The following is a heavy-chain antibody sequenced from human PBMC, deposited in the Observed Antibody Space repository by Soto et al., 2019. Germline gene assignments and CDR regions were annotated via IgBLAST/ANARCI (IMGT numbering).Heavy chain of an antibody. D-gene: IGHD3-10*01. J-gene: IGHJ4*02. CDR3: ANYAYGPGTYNFDY. CDR2: IIPIFGTA. Sequence: ASVKVSCKASGGTFSSYASSWVRQAPGQGLEWMGGIIPIFGTANYAQKFQGRVTITAEKSTSTAYMELRSLRSEETAVYYCANYAYGPGTYNFDYWGQGTLLTVSS. CDR1: GGTFSSYA. V-gene: IGHV1-69*06.